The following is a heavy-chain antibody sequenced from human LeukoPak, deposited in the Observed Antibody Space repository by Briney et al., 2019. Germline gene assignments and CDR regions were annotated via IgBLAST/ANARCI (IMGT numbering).Heavy chain of an antibody. V-gene: IGHV5-10-1*01. CDR1: ADSSISYW. D-gene: IGHD6-19*01. Sequence: GASPLTLCKGAADSSISYWISWGRQMPGKGLVWMGGIDPSDAYTNYSPSFQGHVTISADKSISTASLQWSSLKASDTAMYYCASEYSGWYGEGNWGQGTLVTVSS. J-gene: IGHJ4*02. CDR2: IDPSDAYT. CDR3: ASEYSGWYGEGN.